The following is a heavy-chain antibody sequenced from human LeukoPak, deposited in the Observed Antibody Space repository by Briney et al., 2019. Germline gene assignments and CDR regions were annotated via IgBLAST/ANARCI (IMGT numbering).Heavy chain of an antibody. CDR1: GGSISSGGYS. CDR3: ARAVTVTTGLYYYYYGMDV. J-gene: IGHJ6*02. D-gene: IGHD4-17*01. CDR2: IYHSGST. Sequence: PSETLSLTCAVSGGSISSGGYSWSWIRQPPGKGLEWIGYIYHSGSTYYNPSLKSRVTISVDRSKNQFSLKLSSVTAADTAVYYCARAVTVTTGLYYYYYGMDVWGQGTTVTVSS. V-gene: IGHV4-30-2*01.